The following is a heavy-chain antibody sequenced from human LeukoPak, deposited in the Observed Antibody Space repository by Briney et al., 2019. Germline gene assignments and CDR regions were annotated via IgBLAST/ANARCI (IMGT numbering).Heavy chain of an antibody. Sequence: GGSLPLSCAATGFTFSRYDMHWLRQARGKELAGVTVISYDGSNKYYGDSVKGRFTISRDNSKNTLYLKMNSLRAEDTAVYYRAKEGSNGDFDYWGQGTLVTVSS. CDR2: ISYDGSNK. CDR1: GFTFSRYD. CDR3: AKEGSNGDFDY. J-gene: IGHJ4*02. D-gene: IGHD1-26*01. V-gene: IGHV3-30*18.